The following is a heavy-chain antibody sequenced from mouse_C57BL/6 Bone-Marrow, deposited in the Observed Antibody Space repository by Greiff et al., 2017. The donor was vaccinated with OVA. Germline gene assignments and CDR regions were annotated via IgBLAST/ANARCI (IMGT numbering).Heavy chain of an antibody. CDR3: ARGGTWGYFDV. CDR1: GFTFSSYG. D-gene: IGHD3-3*01. J-gene: IGHJ1*03. Sequence: EVQLQQSGGDLVKPGGSLKLSCAASGFTFSSYGMSWVRQTPDKRLEWVATISSGGSYTYYPDSVKGRYTISRDNAKNTLYLQMSSLKSEDTAMYECARGGTWGYFDVWGTGTTVTVSS. V-gene: IGHV5-6*01. CDR2: ISSGGSYT.